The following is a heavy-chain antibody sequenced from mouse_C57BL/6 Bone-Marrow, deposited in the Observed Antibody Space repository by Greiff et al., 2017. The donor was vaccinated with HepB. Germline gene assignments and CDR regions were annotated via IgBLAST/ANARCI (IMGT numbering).Heavy chain of an antibody. V-gene: IGHV5-2*01. J-gene: IGHJ3*01. CDR2: INSDGGST. D-gene: IGHD2-5*01. CDR3: ASYSNYLPFAY. Sequence: EVKLMESGGGLVQPGESLKLSCESNEYEFPSHDMSWVRKTPEKRLELVAAINSDGGSTYYPDTMERRFIISRDNTKKTLYLQMSSLRSEDTALYYCASYSNYLPFAYWGQGTLVTVSA. CDR1: EYEFPSHD.